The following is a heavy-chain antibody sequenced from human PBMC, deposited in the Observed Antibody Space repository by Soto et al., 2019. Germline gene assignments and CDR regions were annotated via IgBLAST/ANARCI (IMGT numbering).Heavy chain of an antibody. J-gene: IGHJ6*03. V-gene: IGHV3-23*01. CDR2: ISGSGGST. D-gene: IGHD6-6*01. CDR1: GFTFSSYA. Sequence: GGSLRLSCAASGFTFSSYAMSWVRQAPGKGLEWVSAISGSGGSTYYADSVKGRFTISRDNSKNTLYLQMNSLRAEDTAVYYCAKTRTRPRIAARDGYYYYMDFWGKGTTVTVSS. CDR3: AKTRTRPRIAARDGYYYYMDF.